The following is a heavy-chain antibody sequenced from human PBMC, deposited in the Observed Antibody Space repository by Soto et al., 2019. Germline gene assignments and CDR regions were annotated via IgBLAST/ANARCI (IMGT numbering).Heavy chain of an antibody. CDR2: IWNDGSEE. Sequence: QGHLLQSGGGVVRPGRSLTLSCEASGFTFNNHGAHWVRQAPGKGLEWVAVIWNDGSEEYYADSVKGRFTISRDNFKNTLSLRMNSLTVEVTALYYCARDGGHCTRPTCYSGFESWGQGSLVTVSS. CDR1: GFTFNNHG. V-gene: IGHV3-33*01. J-gene: IGHJ4*02. CDR3: ARDGGHCTRPTCYSGFES. D-gene: IGHD2-8*01.